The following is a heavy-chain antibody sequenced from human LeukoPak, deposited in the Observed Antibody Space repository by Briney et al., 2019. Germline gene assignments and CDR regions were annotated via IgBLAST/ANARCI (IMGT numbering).Heavy chain of an antibody. CDR3: AKGNVAVPAVVDY. J-gene: IGHJ4*02. V-gene: IGHV3-30*02. Sequence: GGSLRLSCSASEFSFSNFWMSWVRQAPGKGLEFVAYIGYDGGDKYYADSVRGRFTISRENSKNTLYLQMNSLRPEDTAVFYCAKGNVAVPAVVDYWGQGTLVTVSS. D-gene: IGHD2-2*01. CDR1: EFSFSNFW. CDR2: IGYDGGDK.